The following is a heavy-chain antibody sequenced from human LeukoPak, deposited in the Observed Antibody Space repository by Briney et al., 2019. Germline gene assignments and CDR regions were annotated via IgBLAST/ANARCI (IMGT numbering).Heavy chain of an antibody. CDR2: IVVGSGNT. J-gene: IGHJ3*02. Sequence: GTLVKVSCKASGFTFTSSAMQWVRQARGQRLEWIGWIVVGSGNTNYAQKFQERVTITRDMSTSTAYMELSSLRSEDTAVYYCAADPPAAASAFDIWGQGTMVTVSS. CDR1: GFTFTSSA. V-gene: IGHV1-58*02. D-gene: IGHD6-13*01. CDR3: AADPPAAASAFDI.